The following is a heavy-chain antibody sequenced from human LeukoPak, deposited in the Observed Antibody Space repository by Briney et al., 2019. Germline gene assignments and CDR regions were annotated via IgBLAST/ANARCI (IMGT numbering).Heavy chain of an antibody. CDR2: IYYSGST. J-gene: IGHJ4*02. CDR3: ARLGYSYGFRIRSGVGWYFDY. V-gene: IGHV4-39*01. Sequence: SETLSLTCTVSGGSISSSSYYWGWIRQPPGKGLEWIGSIYYSGSTYYNPSLKSRVTISVDTSKNQFSLKLSSVTAADTAVYYCARLGYSYGFRIRSGVGWYFDYWGQGTLVTVSS. D-gene: IGHD5-18*01. CDR1: GGSISSSSYY.